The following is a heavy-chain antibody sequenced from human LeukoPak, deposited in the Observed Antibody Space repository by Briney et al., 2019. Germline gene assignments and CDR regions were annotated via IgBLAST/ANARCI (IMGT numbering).Heavy chain of an antibody. CDR2: IYPGDSDT. Sequence: GESLKISCKGSGYSFTSYWIVWVRQMPGKGLEWMGIIYPGDSDTRYSPSFQGQVTISADKSISTAYLQWSSLKASDTAMYYCAKIGYCSSPSCYQDAYDSWGQGTMVTVSS. CDR1: GYSFTSYW. V-gene: IGHV5-51*01. CDR3: AKIGYCSSPSCYQDAYDS. J-gene: IGHJ3*02. D-gene: IGHD2-2*01.